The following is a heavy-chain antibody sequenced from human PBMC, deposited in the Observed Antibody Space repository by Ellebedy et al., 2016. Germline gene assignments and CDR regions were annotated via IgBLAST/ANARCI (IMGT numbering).Heavy chain of an antibody. CDR2: ISYDGSNK. CDR1: GFTFSSYG. J-gene: IGHJ6*03. Sequence: GESLKISXAASGFTFSSYGMHWVRQAPGKGLEWVAVISYDGSNKYYADSVKGRFTISRDNSKNTLYLQMNSLRAEDTAVYYCARDRSMVIYYYYMDVWGKGTTVTVSS. CDR3: ARDRSMVIYYYYMDV. D-gene: IGHD5-18*01. V-gene: IGHV3-30*03.